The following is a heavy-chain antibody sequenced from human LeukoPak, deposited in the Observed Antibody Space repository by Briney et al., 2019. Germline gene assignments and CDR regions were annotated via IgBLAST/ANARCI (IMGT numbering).Heavy chain of an antibody. V-gene: IGHV4-59*12. CDR1: GGSISSYY. CDR2: IYYSGST. CDR3: ARDVAPSGEIDY. Sequence: TSETLSPTCTVSGGSISSYYWSWIRQPPGKGLEWIGYIYYSGSTNYNPSLKSRVTISVDTSKNQFSLRLSSVTAADTAVYYCARDVAPSGEIDYWGQGTLVTVSS. D-gene: IGHD1-26*01. J-gene: IGHJ4*02.